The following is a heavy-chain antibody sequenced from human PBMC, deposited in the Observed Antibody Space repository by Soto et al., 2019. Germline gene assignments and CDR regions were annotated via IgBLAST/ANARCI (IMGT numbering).Heavy chain of an antibody. D-gene: IGHD3-16*02. V-gene: IGHV4-30-2*01. J-gene: IGHJ4*02. CDR3: ARGGPNWGSYRIIDY. CDR1: GGSISRGGDS. Sequence: SEARSLTCAVSGGSISRGGDSWSWIRQPPGKGLEWIGYIYHSGSTYYNPSLKSRVTISVDRSKNQFSLKLSSVTAADTAVYYCARGGPNWGSYRIIDYWGQGTLVTVSS. CDR2: IYHSGST.